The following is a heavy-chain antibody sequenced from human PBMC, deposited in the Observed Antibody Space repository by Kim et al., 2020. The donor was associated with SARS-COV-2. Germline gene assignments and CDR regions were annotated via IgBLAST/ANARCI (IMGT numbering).Heavy chain of an antibody. V-gene: IGHV4-39*01. J-gene: IGHJ6*01. CDR2: IYNSANT. CDR3: ARQRDGYNYEYGMDV. CDR1: GGSIIDSNHY. D-gene: IGHD1-1*01. Sequence: SETLSLTCSVSGGSIIDSNHYWGWVRQSPAKGLEWMGSIYNSANTYFNPSLKSRISMSADTSKNHFSLKLLSVTAADTAVYYCARQRDGYNYEYGMDVWG.